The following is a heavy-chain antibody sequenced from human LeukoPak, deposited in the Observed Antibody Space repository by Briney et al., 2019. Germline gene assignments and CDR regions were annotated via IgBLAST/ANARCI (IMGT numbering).Heavy chain of an antibody. CDR3: TTSNYYYDSNAWY. J-gene: IGHJ4*02. Sequence: GGSLRLSCAASGFTFSNAWMNWVRQAPGKGLEWVGRIKSKIDGGAIEYAAPVQGTFTISRDDSKNTLYLQMNSPKIEDTAVYFCTTSNYYYDSNAWYWGQGALVTVSS. CDR2: IKSKIDGGAI. D-gene: IGHD3-22*01. CDR1: GFTFSNAW. V-gene: IGHV3-15*07.